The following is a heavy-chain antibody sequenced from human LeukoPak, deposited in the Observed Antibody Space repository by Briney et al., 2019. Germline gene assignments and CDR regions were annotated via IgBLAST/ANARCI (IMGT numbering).Heavy chain of an antibody. CDR3: AKDIGMVRESEFDY. Sequence: GGSLRLSCAASGFTFSSYAMSWVHQAPGKGLEWVSAISGSGGCTYYADSVKGRFTISRDNSKNTLYLQMNSLRAEDTAVYYCAKDIGMVRESEFDYWGQGTLVTVSS. V-gene: IGHV3-23*01. D-gene: IGHD3-10*01. CDR2: ISGSGGCT. CDR1: GFTFSSYA. J-gene: IGHJ4*02.